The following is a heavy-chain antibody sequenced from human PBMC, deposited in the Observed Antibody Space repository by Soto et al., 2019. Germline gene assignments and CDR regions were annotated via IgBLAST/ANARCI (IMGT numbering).Heavy chain of an antibody. Sequence: GGSLRLSCAASGFNFSDYYMTWIRQAPGKGLEWISYISTSGRDTEYADSVKGRFLISRDNAKRSLYLQMNSLRAEDTAVYYCARRVIGSSRAFDIWGQGTMVTVSS. V-gene: IGHV3-11*03. CDR1: GFNFSDYY. CDR3: ARRVIGSSRAFDI. J-gene: IGHJ3*02. D-gene: IGHD3-10*01. CDR2: ISTSGRDT.